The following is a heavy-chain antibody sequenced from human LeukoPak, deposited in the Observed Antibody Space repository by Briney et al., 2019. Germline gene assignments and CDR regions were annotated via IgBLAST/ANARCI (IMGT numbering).Heavy chain of an antibody. J-gene: IGHJ3*02. CDR1: GFTFSSYD. CDR3: ARARSGGYSDAFDI. CDR2: IGTAGDT. D-gene: IGHD4-23*01. V-gene: IGHV3-13*01. Sequence: GGSLRLSCAASGFTFSSYDMHWVRQATGKGLEWVSAIGTAGDTYYPGSVKGRFTISRENAKNSLYLQMNSLRAGDTAVYYCARARSGGYSDAFDIWGQGTMVTVSS.